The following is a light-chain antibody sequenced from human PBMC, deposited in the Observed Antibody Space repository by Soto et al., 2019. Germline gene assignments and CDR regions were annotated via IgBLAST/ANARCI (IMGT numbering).Light chain of an antibody. CDR2: GAS. Sequence: ERVMTQSPATLSVSPGERATLSCRASESVSSNLAWYQQKPGQAPRLLIYGASTRATGIPARFSGSGSETEFTLTISSLQSEDFAVYYCQQYNNWPPYTFGQGTKLETK. CDR3: QQYNNWPPYT. V-gene: IGKV3-15*01. J-gene: IGKJ2*01. CDR1: ESVSSN.